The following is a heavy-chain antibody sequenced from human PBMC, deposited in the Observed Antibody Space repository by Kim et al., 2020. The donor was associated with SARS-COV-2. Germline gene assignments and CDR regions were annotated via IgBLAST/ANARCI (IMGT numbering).Heavy chain of an antibody. V-gene: IGHV4-34*01. CDR2: ST. J-gene: IGHJ4*02. CDR3: ARKRGGYFDY. D-gene: IGHD3-16*01. Sequence: STNYNPSLKSRVTISVDTSKNPFSLKRSSVAAADTAVYYCARKRGGYFDYWGQGTLVTVSS.